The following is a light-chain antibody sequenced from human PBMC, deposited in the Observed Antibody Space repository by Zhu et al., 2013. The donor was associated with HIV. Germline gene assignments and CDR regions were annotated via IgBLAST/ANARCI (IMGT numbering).Light chain of an antibody. CDR3: QKCNSAPWT. CDR1: QSISSY. J-gene: IGKJ1*01. V-gene: IGKV1-39*01. CDR2: AAS. Sequence: DIQMTQSPSSLSASVGDRVTITCRSSQSISSYLNWYQQKPRKAPNLLIYAASSLQSGVPSRFSGSGSGTDFTLTISSLQPEDFATYYCQKCNSAPWTFGQGTKVEIK.